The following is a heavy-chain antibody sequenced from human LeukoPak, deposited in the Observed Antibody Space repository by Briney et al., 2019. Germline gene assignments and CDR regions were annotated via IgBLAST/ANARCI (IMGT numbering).Heavy chain of an antibody. D-gene: IGHD6-19*01. Sequence: SETLSLTCSVSGGSISGSAYYWGWIRQPPGQGLEWIGSIYYSGNTYYNPSLKSPVTISIDTSKNQFSLRLSSVTAADTAVYYCARAVAYYIDVWGTGTTVTVSS. CDR2: IYYSGNT. CDR1: GGSISGSAYY. CDR3: ARAVAYYIDV. V-gene: IGHV4-39*07. J-gene: IGHJ6*03.